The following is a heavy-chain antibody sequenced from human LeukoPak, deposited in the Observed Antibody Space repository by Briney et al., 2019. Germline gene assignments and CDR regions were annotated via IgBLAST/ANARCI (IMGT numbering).Heavy chain of an antibody. D-gene: IGHD1-1*01. V-gene: IGHV3-73*01. Sequence: GGSLTLSCAASGFAFSDSAIHWVRQASGQGLEWVGRIRDRPNNYATAYAESMKGRFTISRDDSKNTASLQMNSLKTEDTAVYYCVAVAATGKWIDRWGQGTLVTVSS. J-gene: IGHJ5*02. CDR2: IRDRPNNYAT. CDR1: GFAFSDSA. CDR3: VAVAATGKWIDR.